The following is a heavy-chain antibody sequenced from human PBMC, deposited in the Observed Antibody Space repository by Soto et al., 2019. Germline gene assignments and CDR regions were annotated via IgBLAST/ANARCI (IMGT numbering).Heavy chain of an antibody. CDR1: GFAFRAYW. J-gene: IGHJ1*01. V-gene: IGHV3-7*01. CDR2: IDEVGSET. Sequence: EVQLVESGGGLVQPGGSLRLSCGASGFAFRAYWMDWVRQAPGKGLEWLANIDEVGSETNYVDSVKGRFTISRDNAKNALFLQMNSLRAEDTAGYYCARGVRLNNAVGWGQGTLVTVSS. D-gene: IGHD1-20*01. CDR3: ARGVRLNNAVG.